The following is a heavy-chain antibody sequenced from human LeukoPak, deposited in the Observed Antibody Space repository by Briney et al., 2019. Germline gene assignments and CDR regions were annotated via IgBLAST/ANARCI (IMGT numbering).Heavy chain of an antibody. CDR1: GFTFDDYA. Sequence: GRSLRLSCAASGFTFDDYAMHWVRQAPGKGLEWVSGISWNSGSIGYADSVKGRFTISRDNAKNSLYLQMNSLRAEDMALYYCAELGITMIGGVWGKGTTVTISS. D-gene: IGHD3-10*02. J-gene: IGHJ6*04. CDR3: AELGITMIGGV. CDR2: ISWNSGSI. V-gene: IGHV3-9*03.